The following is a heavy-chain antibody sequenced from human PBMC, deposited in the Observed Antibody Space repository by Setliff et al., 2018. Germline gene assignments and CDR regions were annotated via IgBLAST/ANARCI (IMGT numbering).Heavy chain of an antibody. V-gene: IGHV3-21*06. Sequence: LSLSCAASGFTFNSYSINWVRQAPGKGLEWVSSISSTGSYKPYADSVRGRFTISRDNAKNSVDLQMSSLRPEDTAIYFCVRGLSDRVNWFAFDYWGQGTLVTVSS. CDR2: ISSTGSYK. CDR1: GFTFNSYS. D-gene: IGHD1-1*01. J-gene: IGHJ4*02. CDR3: VRGLSDRVNWFAFDY.